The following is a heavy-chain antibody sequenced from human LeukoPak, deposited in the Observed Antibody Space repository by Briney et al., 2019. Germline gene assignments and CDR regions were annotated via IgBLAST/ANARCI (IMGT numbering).Heavy chain of an antibody. V-gene: IGHV4-59*01. J-gene: IGHJ3*02. CDR2: VYDNDIS. CDR1: GASIRSYF. D-gene: IGHD5-12*01. CDR3: ARGLVLATDDAFDI. Sequence: SETLSLTCSVSGASIRSYFWSWIRQSPGKGLEWIGYVYDNDISSFNPSLESRVTISVDRSKSQFSLKLRSVTAADTAVYYCARGLVLATDDAFDIWGPGTMVTVSS.